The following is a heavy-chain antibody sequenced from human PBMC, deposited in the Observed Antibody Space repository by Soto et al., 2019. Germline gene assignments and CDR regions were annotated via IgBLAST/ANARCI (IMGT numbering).Heavy chain of an antibody. J-gene: IGHJ6*02. Sequence: GGSLRLSCSASGFTFGVYAMSWFRQAPGKGLEWVGFIRSKAYGGTTEYAASVKGRFTISRDDSKSIAYLQMNSLKTEDTAVYYCTRGRIAAARTGYYYGMDVWGQGTTVTVSS. CDR3: TRGRIAAARTGYYYGMDV. V-gene: IGHV3-49*03. CDR1: GFTFGVYA. CDR2: IRSKAYGGTT. D-gene: IGHD6-13*01.